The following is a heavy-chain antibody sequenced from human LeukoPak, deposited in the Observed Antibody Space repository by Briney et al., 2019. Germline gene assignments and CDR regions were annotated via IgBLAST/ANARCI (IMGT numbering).Heavy chain of an antibody. CDR2: INHSGST. D-gene: IGHD6-19*01. CDR3: ARESGVWAIAVAGTRDFDY. V-gene: IGHV4-34*01. J-gene: IGHJ4*02. CDR1: GGSFSGYY. Sequence: SETLSLTCAVYGGSFSGYYWSWIRQPPGKGLEWIGEINHSGSTNYNPSLKSRVTISVDTSKNQFSLKLSSVTAADTAVYYCARESGVWAIAVAGTRDFDYWGQGTLVTVSS.